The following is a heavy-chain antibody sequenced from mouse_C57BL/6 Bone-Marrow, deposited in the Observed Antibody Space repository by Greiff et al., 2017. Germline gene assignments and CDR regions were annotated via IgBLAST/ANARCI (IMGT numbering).Heavy chain of an antibody. D-gene: IGHD2-4*01. CDR3: TGGLRADYYAMDY. CDR1: GFNIKDYY. Sequence: SGAELVRPGASVKLSCTASGFNIKDYYMHWVKQRPEQGLEWIGRIDPEDGDTEYAPKFQGKATMTADTSSNTAYLQLSSLTSEDTAVYYCTGGLRADYYAMDYWGQGTSVTVSS. CDR2: IDPEDGDT. J-gene: IGHJ4*01. V-gene: IGHV14-1*01.